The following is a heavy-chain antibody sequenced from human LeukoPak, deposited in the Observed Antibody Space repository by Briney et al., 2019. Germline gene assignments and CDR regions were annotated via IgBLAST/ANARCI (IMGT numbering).Heavy chain of an antibody. V-gene: IGHV3-48*03. Sequence: GGSLRLSCAASGLTFSSYEMNWVRQAPGKGLEWVSYISSSGSTIYYADSVKGRFTISRDNAKNTLSLQINSLRPEDTAVYYCARGGKIALAGTRSPQYFQHWGQGTLVTVSS. D-gene: IGHD6-19*01. CDR2: ISSSGSTI. CDR1: GLTFSSYE. CDR3: ARGGKIALAGTRSPQYFQH. J-gene: IGHJ1*01.